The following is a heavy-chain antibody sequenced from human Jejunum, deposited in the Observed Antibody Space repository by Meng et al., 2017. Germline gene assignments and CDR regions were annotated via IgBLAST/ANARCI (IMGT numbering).Heavy chain of an antibody. D-gene: IGHD3-10*01. CDR2: INPSGGST. Sequence: QVQVVQAGAELKKPGASGKVSCKTSGYPFTSFYVHWVRQAPGQGLEWMGVINPSGGSTSYAQKFQGRVTMNSDTSTSTVYMDLSSLTSGDTAVYYCARGSISMVRGLYYWGQGTLVTVSS. CDR1: GYPFTSFY. CDR3: ARGSISMVRGLYY. V-gene: IGHV1-46*01. J-gene: IGHJ4*02.